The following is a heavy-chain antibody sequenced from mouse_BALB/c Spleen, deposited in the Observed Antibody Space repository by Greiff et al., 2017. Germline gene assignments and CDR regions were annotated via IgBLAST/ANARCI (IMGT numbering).Heavy chain of an antibody. J-gene: IGHJ3*01. D-gene: IGHD2-4*01. Sequence: EVQLVESGGDLVKPGGSLKLSCAASGFTFSSYGMSWVRQTPDKRLEWVATISSGGSYTYYPDSVKGRFTISRDNAKNTLYLQMSSLKSEDTAMYYCARQDDYDDWFAYWAKGLWSLSLQ. CDR1: GFTFSSYG. V-gene: IGHV5-6*01. CDR3: ARQDDYDDWFAY. CDR2: ISSGGSYT.